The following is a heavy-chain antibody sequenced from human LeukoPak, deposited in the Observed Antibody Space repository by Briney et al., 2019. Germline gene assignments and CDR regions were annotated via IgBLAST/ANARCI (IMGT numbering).Heavy chain of an antibody. Sequence: QTGGSLRLSCVASGFTFSSYWMSWVRQAPGKGLECVADIKQDGSEKYYVDSVKGRFTTSRDNAKNSLYLQMNSLRVEDTAVYYCARGKSGSYGTKGYWGQGTLVTVSS. J-gene: IGHJ4*02. CDR2: IKQDGSEK. D-gene: IGHD1-26*01. CDR3: ARGKSGSYGTKGY. V-gene: IGHV3-7*01. CDR1: GFTFSSYW.